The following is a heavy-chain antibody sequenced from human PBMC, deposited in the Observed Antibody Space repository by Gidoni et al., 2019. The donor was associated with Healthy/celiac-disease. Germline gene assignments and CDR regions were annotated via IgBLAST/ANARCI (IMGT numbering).Heavy chain of an antibody. V-gene: IGHV3-23*01. D-gene: IGHD2-15*01. CDR1: GFTFSSHA. CDR3: AKEWEGCSGGSCSFDP. Sequence: EVQLLESGGGLVQPGGSLRLSVAASGFTFSSHAMSWVRQAPGKGLEWVSGISGSGGITVYADSVKDRFTISRDNSKNTLYLQMNSLRGEDTAVYYCAKEWEGCSGGSCSFDPWGQGTLVTVSS. CDR2: ISGSGGIT. J-gene: IGHJ5*02.